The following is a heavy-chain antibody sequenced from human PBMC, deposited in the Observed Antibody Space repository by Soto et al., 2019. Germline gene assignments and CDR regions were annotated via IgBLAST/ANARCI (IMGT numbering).Heavy chain of an antibody. J-gene: IGHJ6*02. CDR3: AHIIFTMVRGVALGYYGMDV. V-gene: IGHV2-5*02. CDR1: GFSLSTSGVG. D-gene: IGHD3-10*01. CDR2: IYWDDDK. Sequence: QITLKESGPTLVKPTQTLTLTCTFSGFSLSTSGVGVGWIRQPPGKALEWLALIYWDDDKRYSPSLKSRLTITKDTSKNQVVLTVTNMDPVDTATYYCAHIIFTMVRGVALGYYGMDVWGQGTTVTVSS.